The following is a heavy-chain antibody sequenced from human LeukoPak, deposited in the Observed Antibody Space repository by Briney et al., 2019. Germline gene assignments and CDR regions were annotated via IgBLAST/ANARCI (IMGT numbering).Heavy chain of an antibody. D-gene: IGHD4-11*01. V-gene: IGHV3-23*01. CDR2: IVDSGDST. Sequence: GSLRLSCAASGFTLSSYAMNWVRQAPGKGLEWVSGIVDSGDSTFYADSVKGRFTISRDNSKNIVYLQMNSLRAADTAVYYCARAPTITTVFDSWGQGTLVTVSS. J-gene: IGHJ4*02. CDR1: GFTLSSYA. CDR3: ARAPTITTVFDS.